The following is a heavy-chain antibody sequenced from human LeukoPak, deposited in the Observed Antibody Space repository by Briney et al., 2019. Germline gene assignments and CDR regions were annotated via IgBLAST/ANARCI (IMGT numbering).Heavy chain of an antibody. D-gene: IGHD4-17*01. V-gene: IGHV2-5*01. J-gene: IGHJ3*02. Sequence: SGPTLVNPTHTLTLTVTFSGCSHSTSGVGVGWIRQPPGKALEWLALIYWNDDKRYSPSLKSRLTITKDTSKNQMVLTMTNMDPVDTATYYCTHSGTVTTPHDAAYMWGQGTMVTVSS. CDR2: IYWNDDK. CDR3: THSGTVTTPHDAAYM. CDR1: GCSHSTSGVG.